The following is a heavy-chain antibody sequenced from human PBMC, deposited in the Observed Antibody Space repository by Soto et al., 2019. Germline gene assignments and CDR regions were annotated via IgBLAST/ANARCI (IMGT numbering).Heavy chain of an antibody. Sequence: QVQLVESGGGVVQPGRSLRLSCAASGFTFTSYAMHWVRQAPGKGLEWVAFISYDGSDKYYAESVRGRFTISRDDSKNTLFLQINSLTTEDTAVYYCAKDNPAVDHWGQGTLGTVS. CDR3: AKDNPAVDH. V-gene: IGHV3-30*18. CDR1: GFTFTSYA. J-gene: IGHJ4*02. CDR2: ISYDGSDK.